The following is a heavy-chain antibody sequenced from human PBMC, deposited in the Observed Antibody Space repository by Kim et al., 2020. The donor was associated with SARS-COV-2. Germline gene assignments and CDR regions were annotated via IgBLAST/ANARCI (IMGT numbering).Heavy chain of an antibody. V-gene: IGHV4-31*02. Sequence: YQHPPLQRRVTITGDTSKNHFSLKLSSVTAADTAVYYWARVRGGGFDYWGQGTLVTVSS. CDR3: ARVRGGGFDY. D-gene: IGHD3-16*01. J-gene: IGHJ4*02.